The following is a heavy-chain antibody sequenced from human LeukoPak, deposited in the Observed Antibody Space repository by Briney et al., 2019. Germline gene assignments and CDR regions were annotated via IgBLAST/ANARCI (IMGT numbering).Heavy chain of an antibody. CDR3: ARVNTTDTNWFDP. V-gene: IGHV4-34*01. J-gene: IGHJ5*02. CDR1: GGSFSGYY. D-gene: IGHD1-1*01. Sequence: TSETLSLTCAVYGGSFSGYYWSWIRQPPGKGLEWIGEINHSGSTNYNPSLKSRVTISVDTSKNQFSLKLSSVTAADTAVYYCARVNTTDTNWFDPWGQGTLVTVSS. CDR2: INHSGST.